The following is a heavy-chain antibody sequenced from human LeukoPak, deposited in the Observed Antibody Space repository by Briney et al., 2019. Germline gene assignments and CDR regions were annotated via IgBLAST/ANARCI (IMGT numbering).Heavy chain of an antibody. D-gene: IGHD2-2*01. J-gene: IGHJ3*02. CDR2: SNHSEST. Sequence: SETLSLTCAGCGGSFSGYYWSWLRQPPGKGLEWIGESNHSESTNYNPSLKSRVTISVDTSKNQFSLKLSSVTAADTAVYYCASSSAGYCSSTSCYWSHDAFDIWGQGTMVTVSS. CDR3: ASSSAGYCSSTSCYWSHDAFDI. CDR1: GGSFSGYY. V-gene: IGHV4-34*01.